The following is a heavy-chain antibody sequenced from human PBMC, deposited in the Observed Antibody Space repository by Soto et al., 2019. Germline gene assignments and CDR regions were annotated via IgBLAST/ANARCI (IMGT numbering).Heavy chain of an antibody. D-gene: IGHD6-6*01. CDR2: ISYDGSNK. CDR1: GFTFSSYG. CDR3: AKEGLSSKYSSSRGDYYGMDV. J-gene: IGHJ6*02. V-gene: IGHV3-30*18. Sequence: QVQLVESGGGVVQPGRSLRLSCAASGFTFSSYGMHWVRQAPGKGLEWVAVISYDGSNKYYADSVKGRFTISRDNSKNTLYLQMNSLRAEDTAVYYCAKEGLSSKYSSSRGDYYGMDVWGQGTTVTVSS.